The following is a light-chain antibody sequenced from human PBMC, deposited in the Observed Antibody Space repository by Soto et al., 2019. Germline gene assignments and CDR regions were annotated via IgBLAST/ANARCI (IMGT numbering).Light chain of an antibody. CDR3: QHRNNWGMHT. Sequence: EIVLTQSPATLSLSPGERATLSCRASQSVSRYLAWYQQKPGQAPRLLIHGASNRTTGIPARFSGSGSGTDFTLTISSLETEDFAVYYCQHRNNWGMHTFGQGTKLEIK. J-gene: IGKJ2*01. CDR2: GAS. CDR1: QSVSRY. V-gene: IGKV3-11*01.